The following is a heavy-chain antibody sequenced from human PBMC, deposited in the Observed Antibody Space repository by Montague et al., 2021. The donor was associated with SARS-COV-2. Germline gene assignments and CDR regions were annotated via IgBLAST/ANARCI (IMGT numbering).Heavy chain of an antibody. V-gene: IGHV4-39*01. J-gene: IGHJ5*02. Sequence: SETLSLTCTVSGGSISSSSYYWGWIRQPPGKGLEWIGSIYYSGSTYYNPSLRSRVTISVDTSKNQFSLKLSSVTAADTAVYYCARQEVILTGYYKSWFDPWGQGTLVTVSS. D-gene: IGHD3-9*01. CDR3: ARQEVILTGYYKSWFDP. CDR2: IYYSGST. CDR1: GGSISSSSYY.